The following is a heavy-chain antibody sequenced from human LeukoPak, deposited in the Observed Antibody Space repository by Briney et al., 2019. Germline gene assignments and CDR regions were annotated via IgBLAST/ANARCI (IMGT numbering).Heavy chain of an antibody. J-gene: IGHJ3*02. CDR2: IYPGDSDT. CDR3: ARDYYDSSGYYDDAFDI. D-gene: IGHD3-22*01. Sequence: GESLKISCKGSGYSFTSYWIGWVRQMPGKGLEWMGIIYPGDSDTRYSPSFQGQVTISADKSISTAYLQWSSLKVSDTAMYYCARDYYDSSGYYDDAFDIWGQGTMVTVSS. V-gene: IGHV5-51*01. CDR1: GYSFTSYW.